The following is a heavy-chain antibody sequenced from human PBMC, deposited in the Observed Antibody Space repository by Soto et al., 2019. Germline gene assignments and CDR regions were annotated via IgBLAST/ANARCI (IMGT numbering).Heavy chain of an antibody. CDR3: ARMASFYCSGGSCYPTYGMDV. V-gene: IGHV3-30-3*01. J-gene: IGHJ6*02. CDR2: ISYDGSNK. Sequence: QVQLVESGGGVVQPGRSLRLSCAAPGFTFSSYAMHWVRQAPGKGLEWVAVISYDGSNKYYADSVKGRFTNSRDNSKNTLYLQMNSLRAEETAVYYCARMASFYCSGGSCYPTYGMDVWGQGTTVTVSS. D-gene: IGHD2-15*01. CDR1: GFTFSSYA.